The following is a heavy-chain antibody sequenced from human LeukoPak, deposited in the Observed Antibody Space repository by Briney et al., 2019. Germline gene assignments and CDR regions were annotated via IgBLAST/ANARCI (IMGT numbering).Heavy chain of an antibody. CDR3: ARAPLWQLHTMDL. V-gene: IGHV1-8*03. D-gene: IGHD1-26*01. J-gene: IGHJ6*03. CDR2: MNPNSGNT. CDR1: GYAFTSYD. Sequence: ASVKVSCKASGYAFTSYDINWVRQATGQGLEWMGWMNPNSGNTGYAQKFQGRVTITRNTSISTAYMELSSLRSEDTAVYYCARAPLWQLHTMDLWGKGTTVTVSS.